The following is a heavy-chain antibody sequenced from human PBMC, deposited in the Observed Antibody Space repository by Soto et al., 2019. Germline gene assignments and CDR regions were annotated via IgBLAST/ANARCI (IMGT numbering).Heavy chain of an antibody. D-gene: IGHD4-4*01. V-gene: IGHV4-31*03. Sequence: SETLSLTCTVSGGSISSGGYYWSWIRQHPGKGLEWIGYIYYSGSTYYNPSLKSRVTISVDTSKNQFSLKLSSVTAADTAVYYCARDYGSSSDYSNLHNWFDPWGQGALVTVSS. CDR2: IYYSGST. CDR3: ARDYGSSSDYSNLHNWFDP. CDR1: GGSISSGGYY. J-gene: IGHJ5*02.